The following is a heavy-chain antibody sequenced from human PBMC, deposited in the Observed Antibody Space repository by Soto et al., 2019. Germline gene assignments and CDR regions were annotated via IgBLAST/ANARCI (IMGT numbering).Heavy chain of an antibody. V-gene: IGHV3-9*01. J-gene: IGHJ4*02. CDR3: ATWDCSGGSCYDY. CDR2: ISWNSGSI. D-gene: IGHD2-15*01. CDR1: GFTFDDYA. Sequence: EVQLVESGGGLVQPGRSLRLSCAASGFTFDDYAMHWVRQAPGKGLEWVSGISWNSGSIGYADSVKGRFTISRDNVKNSLYLQMNSLRAEDTALYYCATWDCSGGSCYDYWGQGTLVTVSS.